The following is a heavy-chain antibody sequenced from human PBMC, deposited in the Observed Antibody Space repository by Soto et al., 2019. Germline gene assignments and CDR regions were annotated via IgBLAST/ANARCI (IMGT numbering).Heavy chain of an antibody. D-gene: IGHD3-10*01. CDR2: LVPVFGTA. CDR1: GGTFSSLA. Sequence: QVQLVQSGAEVKKPGSSVKVSCKASGGTFSSLAISWVRQAPGQGLEWMGGLVPVFGTANYAQKFQGRVTSTADTSTSTSYVELGSLRSEDTAVYYCARSPGVFDYWGQGTLVTVSS. J-gene: IGHJ4*02. CDR3: ARSPGVFDY. V-gene: IGHV1-69*06.